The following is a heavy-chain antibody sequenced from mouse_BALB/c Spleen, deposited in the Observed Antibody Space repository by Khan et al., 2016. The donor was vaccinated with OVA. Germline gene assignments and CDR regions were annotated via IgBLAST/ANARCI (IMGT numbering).Heavy chain of an antibody. CDR1: GYSITSDYA. D-gene: IGHD1-1*01. V-gene: IGHV3-2*02. Sequence: EVQLQKSGPGLVKPSQSLSLTCTVTGYSITSDYAWNWIRQFPGNKLEWMGFISYSGNTNYNPSLKSQISITRDTSKNQFFLQLNSVTTEDTARYYCARVYGGDFDYWGQGTTLTVSS. CDR3: ARVYGGDFDY. CDR2: ISYSGNT. J-gene: IGHJ2*01.